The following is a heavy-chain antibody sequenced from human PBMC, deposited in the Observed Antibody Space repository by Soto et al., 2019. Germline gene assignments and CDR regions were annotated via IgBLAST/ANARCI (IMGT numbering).Heavy chain of an antibody. CDR3: AKEESVVVPAASTSFDY. CDR2: ISGSGGST. Sequence: EVQLLESGGGLVQPGGSLRLSCAASGFTFSSYAMSWVRQAPGKGLEWVSAISGSGGSTYYADSVKGRFTISRDNSKNTLYLQMNSLRAEDTAVYYCAKEESVVVPAASTSFDYWGQGTLVTVSS. D-gene: IGHD2-2*01. V-gene: IGHV3-23*01. J-gene: IGHJ4*02. CDR1: GFTFSSYA.